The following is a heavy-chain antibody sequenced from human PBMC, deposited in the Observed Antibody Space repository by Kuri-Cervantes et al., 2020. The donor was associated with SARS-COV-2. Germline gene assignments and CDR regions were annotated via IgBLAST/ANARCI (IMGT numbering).Heavy chain of an antibody. Sequence: GGSLRLSCAASGFTFSDHYMSWIRQAPGKGLEWVSHISSSRTHTDYADSVKGRFTISRDNAKNSLYLQMSSLRAEDSAVYYCATVIVSTMHYYASGYAFDNWGQGILVTVSS. CDR1: GFTFSDHY. CDR2: ISSSRTHT. D-gene: IGHD3-22*01. V-gene: IGHV3-11*06. CDR3: ATVIVSTMHYYASGYAFDN. J-gene: IGHJ4*02.